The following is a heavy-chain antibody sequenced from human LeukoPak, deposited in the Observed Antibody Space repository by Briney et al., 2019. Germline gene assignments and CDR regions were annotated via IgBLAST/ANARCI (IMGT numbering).Heavy chain of an antibody. D-gene: IGHD3-3*01. CDR2: IIPIFGTA. CDR1: GGTFSSYA. CDR3: AKHDFWSGYSNYYYYYMDV. J-gene: IGHJ6*03. V-gene: IGHV1-69*05. Sequence: GASVKVSCKASGGTFSSYAISWVRQAPGQGLEWMGGIIPIFGTANYAQKFQGRVTITTDESTSTAYMELSSLRPEDTAVYYCAKHDFWSGYSNYYYYYMDVWGKGTTVTVSS.